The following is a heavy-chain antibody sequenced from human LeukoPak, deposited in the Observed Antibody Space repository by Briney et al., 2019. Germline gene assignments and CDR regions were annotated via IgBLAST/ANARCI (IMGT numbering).Heavy chain of an antibody. V-gene: IGHV3-30*03. CDR2: ISYDGSNK. CDR1: GFTFSSYA. CDR3: ARANVGWDDAFDI. J-gene: IGHJ3*02. Sequence: GGSLRLSCAASGFTFSSYAMHWVRQAPGKGLEWVAVISYDGSNKYYGGSVKGRFTITRDNSKNALYLQMNSLRAEDTAVYYCARANVGWDDAFDIWGQGTMVTVSS. D-gene: IGHD2-8*01.